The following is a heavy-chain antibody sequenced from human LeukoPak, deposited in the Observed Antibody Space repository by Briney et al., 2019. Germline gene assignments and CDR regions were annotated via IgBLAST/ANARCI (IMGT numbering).Heavy chain of an antibody. V-gene: IGHV3-48*01. CDR1: GFTFSSYS. CDR2: ISSSSSTI. D-gene: IGHD3-16*02. CDR3: AKDREYYDYVWGSYRPGEFDY. Sequence: GGSLRLSCAASGFTFSSYSMNWVRQAPGKGLEWVSYISSSSSTIYYADSVKGRFTISRDNSKNTLYLQMNSLRAEDTAVYYCAKDREYYDYVWGSYRPGEFDYWGQGTLVTVSS. J-gene: IGHJ4*02.